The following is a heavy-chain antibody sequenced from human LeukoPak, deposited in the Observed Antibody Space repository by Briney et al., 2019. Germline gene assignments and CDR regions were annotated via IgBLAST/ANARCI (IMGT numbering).Heavy chain of an antibody. V-gene: IGHV4-59*08. CDR1: GGSISSYY. D-gene: IGHD2-21*01. J-gene: IGHJ4*02. CDR2: IYYSEST. CDR3: ARGPGCDGDSCFPGYSFDY. Sequence: SETLSLTCTVSGGSISSYYWSWIRQPPGKGLEWIGYIYYSESTNYNPSLKSRVTISVDTSKNQFSLKLISVTAADTAVYYCARGPGCDGDSCFPGYSFDYWGQGALVTVSS.